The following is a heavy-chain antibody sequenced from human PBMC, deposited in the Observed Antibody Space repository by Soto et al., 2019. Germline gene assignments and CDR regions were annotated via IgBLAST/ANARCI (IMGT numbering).Heavy chain of an antibody. CDR2: INPSGGST. V-gene: IGHV1-46*01. CDR3: ARVWGIGSTATLGSERPLNYYGMDV. D-gene: IGHD3-16*01. Sequence: ASVKVSCKASGYTFTSYYMHWVRQAPGQGLERMGIINPSGGSTSYAQKFQGRVTMTRDTSTSTVYMELSSLRSEDTAVYYCARVWGIGSTATLGSERPLNYYGMDVWGQGTTVTVSS. CDR1: GYTFTSYY. J-gene: IGHJ6*02.